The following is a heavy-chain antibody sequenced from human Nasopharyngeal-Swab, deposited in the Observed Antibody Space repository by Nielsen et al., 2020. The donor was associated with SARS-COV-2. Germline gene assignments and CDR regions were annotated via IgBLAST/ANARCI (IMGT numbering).Heavy chain of an antibody. D-gene: IGHD4-23*01. Sequence: GESLKISCAASGFTFSSYSMNWVRQAPGKGLEWVSYISSSSTIYYADSVKGRFTISRDNAKNSLYLQMSSLRDEDTAVYYCARDLAVDRYYYYYGMDVWGQGTTVTVSS. J-gene: IGHJ6*02. V-gene: IGHV3-48*02. CDR3: ARDLAVDRYYYYYGMDV. CDR2: ISSSSTI. CDR1: GFTFSSYS.